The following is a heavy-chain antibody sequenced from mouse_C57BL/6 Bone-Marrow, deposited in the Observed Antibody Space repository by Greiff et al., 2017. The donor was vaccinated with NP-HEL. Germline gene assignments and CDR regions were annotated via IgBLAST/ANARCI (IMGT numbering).Heavy chain of an antibody. J-gene: IGHJ3*01. CDR3: ASDYYGSSYVGFAY. Sequence: QVQLQQPGAELVKPGASVKMSCKASGYTFTSYWITWVKQRPGQGLEWIGDIYPGSGSTNYNEKFKSKATLTVDTSSSTAYMQLSSLTSEDSAVYYCASDYYGSSYVGFAYWGQGTLVTVSA. V-gene: IGHV1-55*01. CDR1: GYTFTSYW. CDR2: IYPGSGST. D-gene: IGHD1-1*01.